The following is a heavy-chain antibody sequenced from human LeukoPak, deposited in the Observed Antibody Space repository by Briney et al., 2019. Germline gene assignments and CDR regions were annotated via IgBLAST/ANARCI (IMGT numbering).Heavy chain of an antibody. J-gene: IGHJ5*02. D-gene: IGHD4-11*01. CDR1: GGSINNQY. CDR3: ARTTSYLDP. V-gene: IGHV4-59*11. CDR2: IYYSGST. Sequence: PSETLSLTCTVSGGSINNQYRSWIRQPPGKGLEWIGYIYYSGSTNYNPSLKSRVTISVDTSKNQISLKLSSVTAADTAIYYCARTTSYLDPWGQGTLVTVSS.